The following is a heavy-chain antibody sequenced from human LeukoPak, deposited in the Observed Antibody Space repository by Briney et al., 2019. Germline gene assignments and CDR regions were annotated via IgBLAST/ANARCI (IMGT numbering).Heavy chain of an antibody. Sequence: SVKVSCKASGGTFSSYAISWVRQAPGQGLEWMGGIIPIFGTANYAQKFQGRVTITTDESTSTAYMELSSLRSEDTAVYYRARDLGSNGAFDIWGQGTMVTVSS. CDR2: IIPIFGTA. CDR1: GGTFSSYA. J-gene: IGHJ3*02. V-gene: IGHV1-69*05. CDR3: ARDLGSNGAFDI. D-gene: IGHD3-10*01.